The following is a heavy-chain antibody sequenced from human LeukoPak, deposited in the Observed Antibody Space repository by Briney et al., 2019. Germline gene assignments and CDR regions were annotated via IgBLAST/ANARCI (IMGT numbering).Heavy chain of an antibody. CDR3: AISGGTMVRGVATFLDY. Sequence: SETLSLTCAVSGGSISSNSYYWGWIPQPPGQGLEWIGSIYYSGSTYYNPSLKSRVTISVDMSKNQFSLKLSSVTAADTAVYYCAISGGTMVRGVATFLDYWGRGTLVTVSS. J-gene: IGHJ4*02. CDR2: IYYSGST. D-gene: IGHD3-10*01. V-gene: IGHV4-39*01. CDR1: GGSISSNSYY.